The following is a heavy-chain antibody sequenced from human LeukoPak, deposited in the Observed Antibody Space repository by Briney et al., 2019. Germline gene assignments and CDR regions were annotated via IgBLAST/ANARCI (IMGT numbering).Heavy chain of an antibody. V-gene: IGHV3-23*01. CDR3: AKRAYGSGSYYSYWYFDL. CDR2: ISGSGGST. CDR1: GFTFSSYA. J-gene: IGHJ2*01. Sequence: GGSLRLSCAASGFTFSSYAMSWVRQAPGKGLEWVSAISGSGGSTYYADSVKGRFTISRDNSKNTLYLQMNSLRAEDTAVYYCAKRAYGSGSYYSYWYFDLWGRGTLVTVSS. D-gene: IGHD3-10*01.